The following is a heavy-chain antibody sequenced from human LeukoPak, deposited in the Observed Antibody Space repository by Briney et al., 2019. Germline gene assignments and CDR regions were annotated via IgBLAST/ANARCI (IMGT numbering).Heavy chain of an antibody. Sequence: ASVKVFCKASGYTFTSYGISWVRPAPGQGLEWVGCISAYNGNTNYAQKLQSRVTMTTDTSTSTAYMELRSLRSDDTAVYYCARDSSGWYYFDYWGQGTLVTVSS. D-gene: IGHD6-19*01. V-gene: IGHV1-18*01. CDR2: ISAYNGNT. J-gene: IGHJ4*02. CDR3: ARDSSGWYYFDY. CDR1: GYTFTSYG.